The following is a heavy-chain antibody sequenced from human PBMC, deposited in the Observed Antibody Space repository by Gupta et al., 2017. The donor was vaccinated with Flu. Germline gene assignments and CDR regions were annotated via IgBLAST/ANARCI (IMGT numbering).Heavy chain of an antibody. Sequence: MTWVGQGPGKGLRWVSGGRGSGGSTFYADDVKGRFTISREKSKNTLYLHMSSLGAEDTAVYFCARLSYEYVWGSYPDYWGQGTLVTVSS. CDR3: ARLSYEYVWGSYPDY. CDR2: GRGSGGST. V-gene: IGHV3-23*01. J-gene: IGHJ4*02. D-gene: IGHD3-16*02.